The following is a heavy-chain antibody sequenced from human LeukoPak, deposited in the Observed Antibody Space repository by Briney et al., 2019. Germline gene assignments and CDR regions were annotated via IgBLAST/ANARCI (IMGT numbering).Heavy chain of an antibody. Sequence: SGTLSLTCAVSGGSISSNNWWGWVRQPPGKGLEWIGEIYHSGSPNYNPSLKSRVTISVDKSRNHFSLNLSSVTAADTAVYYCARGGYCSGGSCYSDHNWFDPWGQGTLVTVSS. V-gene: IGHV4-4*02. CDR1: GGSISSNNW. CDR3: ARGGYCSGGSCYSDHNWFDP. J-gene: IGHJ5*02. CDR2: IYHSGSP. D-gene: IGHD2-15*01.